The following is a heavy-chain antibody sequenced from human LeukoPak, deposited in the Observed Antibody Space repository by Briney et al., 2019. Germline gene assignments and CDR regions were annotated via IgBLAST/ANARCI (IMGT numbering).Heavy chain of an antibody. D-gene: IGHD1-14*01. J-gene: IGHJ4*02. Sequence: SETLSLTCTVSGDSMSDYFWTWIRQPPGKGLERIGYAADSGSTNYNPSLKSRVTISVDTSKNQFSLKPSSVTAADTAVYYCASTRRNSYFDYWGQGTLVTVSS. CDR2: AADSGST. CDR1: GDSMSDYF. CDR3: ASTRRNSYFDY. V-gene: IGHV4-4*08.